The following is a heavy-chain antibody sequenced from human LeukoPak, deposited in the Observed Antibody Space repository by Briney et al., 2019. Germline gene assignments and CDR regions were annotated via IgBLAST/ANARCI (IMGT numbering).Heavy chain of an antibody. CDR2: IYYSGST. Sequence: SETLSLMCTVSGGSISSYYGSWIRQPPGEGLEWLGYIYYSGSTNYNPSLRSRVTISVDTSKNQFSLKLSPVTAADTAVYYCATYDYGGAFDIWGQGTMVTVSS. D-gene: IGHD4-17*01. CDR3: ATYDYGGAFDI. CDR1: GGSISSYY. V-gene: IGHV4-59*08. J-gene: IGHJ3*02.